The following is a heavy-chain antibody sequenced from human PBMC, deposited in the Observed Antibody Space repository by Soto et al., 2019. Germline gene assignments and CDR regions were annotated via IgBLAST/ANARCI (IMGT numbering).Heavy chain of an antibody. V-gene: IGHV1-69*13. CDR3: ARSIGYYYGMDV. CDR2: IIPIFGTA. J-gene: IGHJ6*02. Sequence: SVKVSCKASGGTFSSYAISWVRQAPGQGLEWMGGIIPIFGTANYAQKFQGRVTITADESTSTAYMELSSLRSEDTAVYYCARSIGYYYGMDVWGQGTTVTVSS. D-gene: IGHD2-21*01. CDR1: GGTFSSYA.